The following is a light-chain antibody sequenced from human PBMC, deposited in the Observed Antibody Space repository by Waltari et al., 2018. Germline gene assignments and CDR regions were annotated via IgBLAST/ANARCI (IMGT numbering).Light chain of an antibody. Sequence: DIQMTQSPSTLSASVGDRVTITCRASQSIGSSLAWYQQKPGKAPKVVIYEASSLESGVPSSFSGSGSGTDFTLTISSLQPDDFATYYCQQCNSYLLTFGGGTKVEIK. CDR2: EAS. V-gene: IGKV1-5*03. CDR3: QQCNSYLLT. J-gene: IGKJ4*02. CDR1: QSIGSS.